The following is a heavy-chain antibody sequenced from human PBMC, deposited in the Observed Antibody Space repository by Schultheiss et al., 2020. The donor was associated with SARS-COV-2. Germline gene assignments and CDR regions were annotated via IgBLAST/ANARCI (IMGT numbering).Heavy chain of an antibody. V-gene: IGHV4-59*01. CDR2: IYYSGST. Sequence: SETLSLTCTVSGGSISSYYWSWIRQPPGKRLEWIGYIYYSGSTNYNPSLKSRVTISVDTSKNQFSLKLSSVTAADTAVYYCARDPWYDILTGFDYYGMDVWGQGTTVTVSS. J-gene: IGHJ6*02. CDR1: GGSISSYY. CDR3: ARDPWYDILTGFDYYGMDV. D-gene: IGHD3-9*01.